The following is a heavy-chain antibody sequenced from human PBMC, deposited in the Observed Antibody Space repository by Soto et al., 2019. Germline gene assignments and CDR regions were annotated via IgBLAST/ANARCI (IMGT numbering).Heavy chain of an antibody. CDR1: GFTFSSHA. V-gene: IGHV3-23*01. Sequence: EVQLLESGGGLVQPGGALRLSCAASGFTFSSHAMSWVRQAPGKGLEWVSSISAGGDGAYYADSVKGRLTISRANSNTTLDLQMNSLRTEDTAVYYCARDLWWYLHWGQGTLVTVSS. J-gene: IGHJ4*02. CDR3: ARDLWWYLH. D-gene: IGHD2-15*01. CDR2: ISAGGDGA.